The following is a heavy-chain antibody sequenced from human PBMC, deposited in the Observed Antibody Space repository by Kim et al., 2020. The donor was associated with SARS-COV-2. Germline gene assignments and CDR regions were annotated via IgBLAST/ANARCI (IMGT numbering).Heavy chain of an antibody. CDR3: ARERPLWFGDRAGGWFDP. D-gene: IGHD3-10*01. J-gene: IGHJ5*02. Sequence: SETLSLTCAVYGGSFSGYYWSWIRQPPGKGLEWIGEINHSGSTNYNPSLKSRVTISVDTSKNQFSMKLSSVTAADTAVYYCARERPLWFGDRAGGWFDPWGQGSLLTVSS. CDR2: INHSGST. V-gene: IGHV4-34*01. CDR1: GGSFSGYY.